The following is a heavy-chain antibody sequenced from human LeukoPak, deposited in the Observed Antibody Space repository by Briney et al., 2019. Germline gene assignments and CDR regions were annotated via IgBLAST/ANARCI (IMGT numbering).Heavy chain of an antibody. CDR2: IYYSGST. D-gene: IGHD6-13*01. CDR3: ARGGGSWGRPGRLDY. Sequence: SETLSLTCTVSGGSISSYYWSWIRQPPGKGLEWIGYIYYSGSTNYNPSLKSRVTISVDTSKNQFSLKLSSVTAADTAVYYCARGGGSWGRPGRLDYWGQGTLVTVSS. V-gene: IGHV4-59*01. CDR1: GGSISSYY. J-gene: IGHJ4*02.